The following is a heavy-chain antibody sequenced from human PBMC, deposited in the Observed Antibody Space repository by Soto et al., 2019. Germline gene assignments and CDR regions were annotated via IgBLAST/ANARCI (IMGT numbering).Heavy chain of an antibody. V-gene: IGHV3-21*01. J-gene: IGHJ3*01. CDR2: ISSSSGSI. Sequence: GGSLRLSCAASGFTFSSYSMNWVRQAPGKGLEWVSSISSSSGSIYYADSVKGRFTISRDNAKNSLFLQMNSLRAEDTAVYYCARDWRTFLDTFDFWGQGTTVTVSS. D-gene: IGHD1-1*01. CDR1: GFTFSSYS. CDR3: ARDWRTFLDTFDF.